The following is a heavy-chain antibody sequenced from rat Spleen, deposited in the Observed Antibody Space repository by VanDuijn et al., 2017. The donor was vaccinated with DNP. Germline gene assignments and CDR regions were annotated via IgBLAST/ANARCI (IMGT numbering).Heavy chain of an antibody. CDR3: ARGSGSYYWYFDF. CDR2: ISTGGGNT. Sequence: EVQLVESGGGLVQPGRSLKLSCAASGFTFSDYNMAWVRQAPKKGLEWVATISTGGGNTYYRDSVKGRFTISRDNAKSTLYLQMDSLRSEETATYYCARGSGSYYWYFDFWGPGTMVTVSS. J-gene: IGHJ1*01. D-gene: IGHD5-1*01. V-gene: IGHV5S11*01. CDR1: GFTFSDYN.